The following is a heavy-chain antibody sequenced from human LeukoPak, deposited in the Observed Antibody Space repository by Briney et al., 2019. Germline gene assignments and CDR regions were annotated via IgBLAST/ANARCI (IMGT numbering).Heavy chain of an antibody. V-gene: IGHV4-59*08. CDR3: ARHGRDYVWGSYRYTSWYFDY. CDR1: GGSISSYY. CDR2: VSDSGST. D-gene: IGHD3-16*02. J-gene: IGHJ4*02. Sequence: SETLSLTCTVSGGSISSYYWSWIRQPPGKGLEWIGYVSDSGSTNYNPSLKSRVTISVDTSENQFSLKLSFVTAADTAVYYCARHGRDYVWGSYRYTSWYFDYWGQGTLVTVSS.